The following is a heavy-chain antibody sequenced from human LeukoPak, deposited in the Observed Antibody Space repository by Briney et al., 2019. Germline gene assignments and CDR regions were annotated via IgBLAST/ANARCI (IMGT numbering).Heavy chain of an antibody. CDR2: IYYSGTT. D-gene: IGHD3-9*01. CDR1: GGSINSNSHH. V-gene: IGHV4-39*01. CDR3: ARRGDILTDYAFDY. J-gene: IGHJ4*02. Sequence: SETLSLTCSVSGGSINSNSHHWDWIRQAPGKGLEWIGNIYYSGTTSYSPSLKSRVAISVDTSKNQFSLRLSSVTAADTAVYYCARRGDILTDYAFDYWGQGTLVTVSS.